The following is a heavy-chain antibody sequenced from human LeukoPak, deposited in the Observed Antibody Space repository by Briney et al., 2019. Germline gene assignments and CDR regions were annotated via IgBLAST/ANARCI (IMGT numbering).Heavy chain of an antibody. Sequence: GGSLRLSCAASGFTFSSYWMSWVRQAPGKGLEWVSYISSSGSTIYYADSVKGRFTISRDNAKNSLYLQMNSLRAEDTAVYYCASEELVTTGDAFDIWGQGTMVTVSS. CDR3: ASEELVTTGDAFDI. CDR1: GFTFSSYW. J-gene: IGHJ3*02. CDR2: ISSSGSTI. V-gene: IGHV3-48*04. D-gene: IGHD4-17*01.